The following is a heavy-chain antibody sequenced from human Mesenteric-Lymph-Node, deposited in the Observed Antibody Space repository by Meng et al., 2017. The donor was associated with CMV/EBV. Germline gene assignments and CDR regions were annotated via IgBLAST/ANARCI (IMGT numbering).Heavy chain of an antibody. D-gene: IGHD3-3*01. CDR3: ARDDYDYWSDYSVYFDY. V-gene: IGHV3-21*01. CDR1: GFTFSSYE. CDR2: ISSSGSYI. J-gene: IGHJ4*02. Sequence: GGSLRLSCAASGFTFSSYEMNWVRQAPGKGLEWVSSISSSGSYIYYSDSVKGRFTISRDNANNSLYLQMNSLTAEDTAVYFCARDDYDYWSDYSVYFDYWGQGTLVTVSS.